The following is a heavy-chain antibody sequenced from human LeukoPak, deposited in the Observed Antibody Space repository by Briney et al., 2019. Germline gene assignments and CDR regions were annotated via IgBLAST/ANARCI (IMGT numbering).Heavy chain of an antibody. J-gene: IGHJ4*02. V-gene: IGHV4-34*01. CDR1: GGSFSGYY. CDR2: INHSGST. D-gene: IGHD4-17*01. CDR3: ARVTDYGGDY. Sequence: PSETLSLTCAVYGGSFSGYYWSWIRQPPGKGLEWIGEINHSGSTNYNPSLKSRVTISVDTSKSQFSLKLSSVTAADTAVYYCARVTDYGGDYWGQGTLVTVSS.